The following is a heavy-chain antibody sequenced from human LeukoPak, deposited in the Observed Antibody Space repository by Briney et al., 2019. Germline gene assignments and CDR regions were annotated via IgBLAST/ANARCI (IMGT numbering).Heavy chain of an antibody. CDR1: GGTFSSYA. V-gene: IGHV1-69*05. J-gene: IGHJ6*02. Sequence: EASVEVSCKASGGTFSSYAISWVRQAPGQGLEWMGGIIPIFGTANYAQKFQGRVTITTDESTSTAYMELSSLRSEDTAVYYCARVTRYYYGMDVWGQGTTVTVSS. CDR2: IIPIFGTA. D-gene: IGHD1-14*01. CDR3: ARVTRYYYGMDV.